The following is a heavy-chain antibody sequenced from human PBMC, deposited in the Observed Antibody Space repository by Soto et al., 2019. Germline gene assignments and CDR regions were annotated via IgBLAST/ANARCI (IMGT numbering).Heavy chain of an antibody. Sequence: LGESLTITCTSSGYNFSCYWIAWVRQMPGKGLELMGIIYLSDSDTRYRPSFQGQVTISADKSISSAYLQWSSLRASDTAMYYCARGGVSTRTFDYWGQGTPVTVSS. J-gene: IGHJ4*02. V-gene: IGHV5-51*01. CDR1: GYNFSCYW. CDR2: IYLSDSDT. D-gene: IGHD3-3*01. CDR3: ARGGVSTRTFDY.